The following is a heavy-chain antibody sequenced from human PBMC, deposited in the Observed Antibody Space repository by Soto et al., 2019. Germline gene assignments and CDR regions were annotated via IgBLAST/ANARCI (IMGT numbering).Heavy chain of an antibody. Sequence: GGSLRLSCAASGFTFSSYAMSWVRQAPGKGLEWVSAISGSGGSTYYADSVKGRFTISGDNSKNTLYLQMNSLRAEDTAVYYCAKGALMIVVVPPFDYWGQGTLVTVSS. CDR2: ISGSGGST. CDR1: GFTFSSYA. D-gene: IGHD3-22*01. V-gene: IGHV3-23*01. J-gene: IGHJ4*02. CDR3: AKGALMIVVVPPFDY.